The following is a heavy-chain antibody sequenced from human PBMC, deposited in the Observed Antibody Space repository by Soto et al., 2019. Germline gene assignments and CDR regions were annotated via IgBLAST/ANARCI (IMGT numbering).Heavy chain of an antibody. Sequence: SETLSLTCTVSGGSISSYYWRWIRQPPGKGLEWIGYIYYSGSTNYNPSLKSRVTISVDTSKNQFSLKLSSVTAADTAVYYCARTLLAGWFDPWGQGTLVTVS. CDR1: GGSISSYY. CDR3: ARTLLAGWFDP. D-gene: IGHD2-21*01. V-gene: IGHV4-59*01. J-gene: IGHJ5*02. CDR2: IYYSGST.